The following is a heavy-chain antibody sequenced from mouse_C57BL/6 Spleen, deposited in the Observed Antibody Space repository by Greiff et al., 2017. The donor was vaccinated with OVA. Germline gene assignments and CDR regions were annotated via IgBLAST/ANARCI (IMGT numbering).Heavy chain of an antibody. CDR1: GFSFTSYG. Sequence: VQLQESGPGLVAPSQSLSITCTVSGFSFTSYGVHWVRQPPGTGLEWLVVIWSDGSTTYNSALHSRLSISTANSKSQAFLKKNSHQTDDTSMYYGARHPPPYCYLTGGAMDYWGQGTSVTVSS. D-gene: IGHD2-12*01. CDR3: ARHPPPYCYLTGGAMDY. V-gene: IGHV2-6-1*01. J-gene: IGHJ4*01. CDR2: IWSDGST.